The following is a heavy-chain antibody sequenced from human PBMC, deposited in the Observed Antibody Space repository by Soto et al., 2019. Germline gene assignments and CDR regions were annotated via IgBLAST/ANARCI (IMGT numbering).Heavy chain of an antibody. CDR1: GFTFSDYW. CDR2: IKQEGNEK. CDR3: ARDYFYGSGSFSLYYFDY. D-gene: IGHD3-10*01. V-gene: IGHV3-7*01. J-gene: IGHJ4*02. Sequence: GGSLRLSCAASGFTFSDYWMSWVRQAPGKGLEWVAKIKQEGNEKYYVDSVKGRFTISRDNAKNSLYLQVNNLRAEDTAVYYCARDYFYGSGSFSLYYFDYWGQGTLVTVSS.